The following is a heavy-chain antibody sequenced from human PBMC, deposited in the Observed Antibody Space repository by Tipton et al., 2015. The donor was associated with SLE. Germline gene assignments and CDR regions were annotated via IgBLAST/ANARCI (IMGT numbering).Heavy chain of an antibody. CDR2: IYYSGST. CDR1: GGSISSHY. Sequence: TLSLTCTVSGGSISSHYWSWIRQPPGKELEWIGYIYYSGSTNYNPSLKSRVTISVDTSKNQFSLKLSSVTAADTAVYYCARVPYYDYGDEMYAFDIWGQGTMVTVSS. J-gene: IGHJ3*02. CDR3: ARVPYYDYGDEMYAFDI. V-gene: IGHV4-59*11. D-gene: IGHD4-17*01.